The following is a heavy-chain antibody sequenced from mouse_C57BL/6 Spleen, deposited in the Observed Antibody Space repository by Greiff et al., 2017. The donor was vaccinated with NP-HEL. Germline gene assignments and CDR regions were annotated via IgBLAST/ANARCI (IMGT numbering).Heavy chain of an antibody. Sequence: QVQLQQSGAELVRPGASVKLSCKASGYTFTDYYINWVKQRPGQGLEWIARIYPGSGNTYYNEKFKGKATLTAEKSSSTAYMQLSSLTSEDSAVYFCARNGYYGSSYIFAYWGQGTLVTVSA. J-gene: IGHJ3*01. CDR2: IYPGSGNT. V-gene: IGHV1-76*01. CDR3: ARNGYYGSSYIFAY. D-gene: IGHD1-1*01. CDR1: GYTFTDYY.